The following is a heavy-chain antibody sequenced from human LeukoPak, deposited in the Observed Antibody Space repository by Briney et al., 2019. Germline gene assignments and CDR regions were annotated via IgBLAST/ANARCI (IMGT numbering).Heavy chain of an antibody. D-gene: IGHD1-26*01. J-gene: IGHJ4*02. CDR1: GITFSRYW. CDR3: ASVGSGSFYFSDY. V-gene: IGHV3-74*01. Sequence: AGGSLRLSCAASGITFSRYWMHWVRQAPGKGPVWVSRINPDGSSTNYADSVKGRFTISRDNAKNTLYLQMNSLRAEDTAVYYCASVGSGSFYFSDYWGRGTLVTVSS. CDR2: INPDGSST.